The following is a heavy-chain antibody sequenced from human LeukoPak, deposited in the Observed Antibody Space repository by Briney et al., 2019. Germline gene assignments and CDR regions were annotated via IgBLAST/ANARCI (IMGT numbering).Heavy chain of an antibody. Sequence: ASVKVSCKASGYTFTSYYMHWVRQAPGQGLEWMGWINPNSGGTNYAQKFQGRVTMTRDTSISTAYMDLSRLISDDTAVYYCARAPAWYLDYGMDVWGQGTTVTVSS. CDR3: ARAPAWYLDYGMDV. CDR1: GYTFTSYY. CDR2: INPNSGGT. J-gene: IGHJ6*02. D-gene: IGHD6-13*01. V-gene: IGHV1-2*02.